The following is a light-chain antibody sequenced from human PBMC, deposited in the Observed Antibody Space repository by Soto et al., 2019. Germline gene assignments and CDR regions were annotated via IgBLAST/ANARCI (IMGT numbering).Light chain of an antibody. CDR2: DVS. CDR3: SYFESRSIYV. CDR1: SSDLGGYNQ. V-gene: IGLV2-14*03. J-gene: IGLJ1*01. Sequence: QSVLTQPASESGSPGQSITISCTGTSSDLGGYNQVSWYQQHPGKAPKLMIYDVSNRPSGVSNRFSGSKSGNTASLTISGLRAEDEADYYCSYFESRSIYVFEPGPKAPV.